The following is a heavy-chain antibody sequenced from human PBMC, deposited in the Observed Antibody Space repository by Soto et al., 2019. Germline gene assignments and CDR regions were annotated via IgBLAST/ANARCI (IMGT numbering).Heavy chain of an antibody. CDR3: ARGVTAGVDY. CDR1: GYSFTSLD. Sequence: QVQLVQSGAEVREPGASVKVSCKASGYSFTSLDINWVRQTTGQGLEWMGWMQPSSGRTGYAQKFQGRVTMTRDTSINTAYMELSSLTSDDTAFYCCARGVTAGVDYWGQGTLVTVST. CDR2: MQPSSGRT. D-gene: IGHD1-26*01. V-gene: IGHV1-8*01. J-gene: IGHJ4*02.